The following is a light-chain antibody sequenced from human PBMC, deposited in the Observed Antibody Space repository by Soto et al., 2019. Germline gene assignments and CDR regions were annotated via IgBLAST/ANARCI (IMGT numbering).Light chain of an antibody. V-gene: IGKV1-5*03. CDR3: QQSSNWPPIN. J-gene: IGKJ5*01. CDR1: QSISSW. CDR2: KAS. Sequence: DIQMTPSPSTLSASVLYIVTITFRASQSISSWLAWYQQKPGKAPKLLIYKASSLESGVPSRFSGSGSGTDFTLTISSLEAEDFAVYYCQQSSNWPPINFGQGTRLEIK.